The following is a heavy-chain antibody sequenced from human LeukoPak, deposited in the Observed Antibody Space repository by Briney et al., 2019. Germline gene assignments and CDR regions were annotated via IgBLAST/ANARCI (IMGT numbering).Heavy chain of an antibody. Sequence: GGSLRLSCAASGFTVSSNYMSWVRRAPGKGLEWVSVIYSGGSTYYADSVKGRFTISRDNSKNTLYLQMSSLRAEDTAVYYCAKDPNGDYIGAFDIWGQGTMVTVSS. D-gene: IGHD4-17*01. CDR1: GFTVSSNY. CDR2: IYSGGST. J-gene: IGHJ3*02. CDR3: AKDPNGDYIGAFDI. V-gene: IGHV3-53*01.